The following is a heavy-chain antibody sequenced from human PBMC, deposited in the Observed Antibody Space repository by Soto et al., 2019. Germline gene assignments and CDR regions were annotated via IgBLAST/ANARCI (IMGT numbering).Heavy chain of an antibody. CDR3: ASDRCSSTSCYSNWFDP. Sequence: GGSLRLSCAASGFTFSSYAMHRVRQAPGKGLEWVAVISYDGSNKYYADSVKGRFTISRDNSKNTLYLQMNSLRAEDTAVYYCASDRCSSTSCYSNWFDPWGQGTMVTVYS. CDR2: ISYDGSNK. CDR1: GFTFSSYA. J-gene: IGHJ5*02. D-gene: IGHD2-2*01. V-gene: IGHV3-30-3*01.